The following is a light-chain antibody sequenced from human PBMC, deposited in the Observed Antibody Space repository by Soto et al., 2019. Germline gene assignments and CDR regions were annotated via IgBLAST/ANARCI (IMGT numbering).Light chain of an antibody. CDR2: SAS. CDR1: QSVDTN. V-gene: IGKV3-15*01. J-gene: IGKJ2*01. Sequence: EVVMTQSPATLSVSPGDRATLSCRASQSVDTNVVWYQQKPGQPPRLLVHSASIRATGVPARFTGIGSGTDFTLTISGLQSDDCAIYYCQQYYNWPPYTFGQGTRLRIK. CDR3: QQYYNWPPYT.